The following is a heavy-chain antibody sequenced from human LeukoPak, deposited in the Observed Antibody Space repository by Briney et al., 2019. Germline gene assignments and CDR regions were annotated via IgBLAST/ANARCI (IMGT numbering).Heavy chain of an antibody. CDR3: ARDVFADSSGGSFDF. J-gene: IGHJ4*02. CDR2: IWYDGSKK. CDR1: GFSFDTHG. V-gene: IGHV3-33*01. Sequence: GRSLRLSCAAPGFSFDTHGMHWVRQAPGKGLEWVAVIWYDGSKKYYADSVKGRFTISRDNSKTSLFLQMNGLRAEDTALYYCARDVFADSSGGSFDFWGQGTLVTVSS. D-gene: IGHD3-16*01.